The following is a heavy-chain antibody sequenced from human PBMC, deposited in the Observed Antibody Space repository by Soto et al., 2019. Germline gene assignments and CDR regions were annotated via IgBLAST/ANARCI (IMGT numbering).Heavy chain of an antibody. V-gene: IGHV3-23*01. CDR1: GFTFSSYA. Sequence: GGSLRLSCAASGFTFSSYAMTWVRQAPGKGLEWVSAISYSGVSTYYADSVKGRFTISRDSSENTLSLQMNSLRVDDTAVYYCARTRGYSDYDLDYWGQGTPAPVYS. CDR3: ARTRGYSDYDLDY. CDR2: ISYSGVST. J-gene: IGHJ4*02. D-gene: IGHD5-12*01.